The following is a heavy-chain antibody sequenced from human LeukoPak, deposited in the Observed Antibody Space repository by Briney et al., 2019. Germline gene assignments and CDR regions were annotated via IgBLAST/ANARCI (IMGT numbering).Heavy chain of an antibody. J-gene: IGHJ6*03. Sequence: PGGSLRLSCAASGFSFSSYWMSWVRQAPGKGLEWVANIKQDGNEKYYVDSVKGRFAISRGSAKNSLYLQMNSLRGEDTALYYCAREENYYYYMDVWGKGTTVTVSS. D-gene: IGHD3-10*01. V-gene: IGHV3-7*01. CDR3: AREENYYYYMDV. CDR1: GFSFSSYW. CDR2: IKQDGNEK.